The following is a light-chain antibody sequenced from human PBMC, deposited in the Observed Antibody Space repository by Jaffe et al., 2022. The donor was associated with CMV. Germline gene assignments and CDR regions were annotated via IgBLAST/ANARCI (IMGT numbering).Light chain of an antibody. V-gene: IGKV3-11*01. CDR2: DAS. J-gene: IGKJ4*01. Sequence: ENVLTQSPATLSLSPGERATLSCRASQSVSSYLAWYQQKIGQAPRLLIYDASNRATDIPARFSGSGSETEFTLTISSLEPEDFAVYYCQQRSNWPLTFGGGTKVEIK. CDR3: QQRSNWPLT. CDR1: QSVSSY.